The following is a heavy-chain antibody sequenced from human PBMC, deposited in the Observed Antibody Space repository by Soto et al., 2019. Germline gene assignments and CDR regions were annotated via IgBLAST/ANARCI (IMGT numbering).Heavy chain of an antibody. V-gene: IGHV4-61*01. Sequence: PSETLSLTCTVSGGSVSSGSYYWSWIRQPPGKGLEWIGYIYYSGSTNYNPSLKSRVTISVDTSKNQFSLKLSSVTAADTAVYYCARHSSRWELLPYYYYYGMDVWGQGTTVTVSS. J-gene: IGHJ6*02. CDR3: ARHSSRWELLPYYYYYGMDV. CDR2: IYYSGST. CDR1: GGSVSSGSYY. D-gene: IGHD1-26*01.